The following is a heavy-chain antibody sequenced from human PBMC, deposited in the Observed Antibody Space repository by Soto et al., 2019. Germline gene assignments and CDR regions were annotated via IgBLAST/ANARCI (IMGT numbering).Heavy chain of an antibody. CDR3: ARGDGYIFAY. J-gene: IGHJ4*02. D-gene: IGHD5-12*01. CDR2: MNPNTGDT. CDR1: GYTFISYD. Sequence: QVQLVQSGAEVKKPGASVKVSCKASGYTFISYDINWVRQATGQGLEWMGWMNPNTGDTGYAHKFQGRVTMTRHTSINTANLELSSLRSDDTAVYFCARGDGYIFAYWGQGTLVTVSS. V-gene: IGHV1-8*01.